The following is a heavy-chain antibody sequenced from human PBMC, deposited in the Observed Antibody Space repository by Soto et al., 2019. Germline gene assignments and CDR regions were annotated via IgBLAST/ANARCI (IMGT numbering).Heavy chain of an antibody. CDR1: GGSISSGGYY. Sequence: KPSETLSLTCTVSGGSISSGGYYWSWIRQYPGKGLEWIGYVYYSGNTFYNPSLKSRLTISLDSSKNQFSLNLSSVTAADTAIYYCVRFPSRAHYFALDVWGQGTTVTVSS. D-gene: IGHD2-2*01. CDR3: VRFPSRAHYFALDV. CDR2: VYYSGNT. V-gene: IGHV4-31*03. J-gene: IGHJ6*02.